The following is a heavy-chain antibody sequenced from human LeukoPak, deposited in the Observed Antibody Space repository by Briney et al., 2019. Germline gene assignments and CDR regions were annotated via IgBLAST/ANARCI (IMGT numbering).Heavy chain of an antibody. D-gene: IGHD5-18*01. Sequence: GGSLRLSCAASGFTFSSYSMNWVRQAPGKGLEWVSSISSSSSYIYYADSVNGRFTISRDNAKNSLYLQMNSLRAEDTAVYYCARDWVTGGDAFDIWGQGTMVTVSS. V-gene: IGHV3-21*01. J-gene: IGHJ3*02. CDR3: ARDWVTGGDAFDI. CDR1: GFTFSSYS. CDR2: ISSSSSYI.